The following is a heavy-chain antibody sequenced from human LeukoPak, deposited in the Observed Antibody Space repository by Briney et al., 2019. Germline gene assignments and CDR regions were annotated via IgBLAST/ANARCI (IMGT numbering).Heavy chain of an antibody. D-gene: IGHD6-13*01. V-gene: IGHV3-30-3*01. CDR1: GFTFSSYA. CDR2: ISYDRSNK. CDR3: ARDRSPIAAAALDY. J-gene: IGHJ4*02. Sequence: GGSLRLSCAASGFTFSSYAMHWVRQAPGKGLEWVAVISYDRSNKYYADSVKGRFTISRDNSENTLYLQMNSLRAEDTAVYYCARDRSPIAAAALDYWGQGTLVTVSS.